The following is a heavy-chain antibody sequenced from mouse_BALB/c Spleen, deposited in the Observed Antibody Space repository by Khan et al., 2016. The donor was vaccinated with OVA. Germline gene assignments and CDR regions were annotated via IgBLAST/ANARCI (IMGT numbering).Heavy chain of an antibody. CDR3: ARAFYTGAWFAY. CDR2: IWAGGSK. D-gene: IGHD1-1*01. V-gene: IGHV2-9*02. Sequence: QVQLKESGPGLVAPSQTLSISCTVSGFSISNYGVHWVRQPPGKGLEWMGVIWAGGSKNHNSALMSRLSITKENSKNQVFLTMHSLQPYDTAIYYCARAFYTGAWFAYWGQGTLVTVSA. J-gene: IGHJ3*01. CDR1: GFSISNYG.